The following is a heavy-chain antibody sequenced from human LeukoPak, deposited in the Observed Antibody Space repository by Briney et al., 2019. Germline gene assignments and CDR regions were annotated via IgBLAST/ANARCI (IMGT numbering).Heavy chain of an antibody. D-gene: IGHD3-22*01. Sequence: SETLSLTCTVSGGSISSSSYCWGWIRQPPGKGLEWIGSIYYSGSTYYNPSLKSRVTISVDTSKNQFSLNLSSVTAADTAVYYCARATYYDSSGYYRYFDYWGQGTLVTVSS. CDR3: ARATYYDSSGYYRYFDY. J-gene: IGHJ4*02. CDR1: GGSISSSSYC. CDR2: IYYSGST. V-gene: IGHV4-39*07.